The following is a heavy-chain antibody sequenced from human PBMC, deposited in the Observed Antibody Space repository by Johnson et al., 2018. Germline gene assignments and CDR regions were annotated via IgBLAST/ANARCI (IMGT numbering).Heavy chain of an antibody. CDR1: GFTFSNYW. J-gene: IGHJ6*02. CDR3: AGGYSYDYNYYYGMDV. CDR2: INSDGSST. V-gene: IGHV3-74*01. Sequence: VQLQESGGGLVQPGGSXRLSCAASGFTFSNYWMHWVRQAPGKGLVWVSRINSDGSSTSYADSVRGRFTISRDSAKKTLYLQMKSPSAEDTAVYFCAGGYSYDYNYYYGMDVWGQGTTVTVSS. D-gene: IGHD5-18*01.